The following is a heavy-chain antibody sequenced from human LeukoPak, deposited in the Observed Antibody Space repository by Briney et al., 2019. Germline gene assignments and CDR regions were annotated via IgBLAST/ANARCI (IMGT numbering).Heavy chain of an antibody. CDR2: INPSGSST. CDR3: ATGSHTSGYGAFDI. J-gene: IGHJ3*02. Sequence: ASVKVSGKASGFTFTRYYMHWVRQAPGQGLEWMGIINPSGSSTDYAQKFQGRVTMTRDTSTSTVYVELSSLGSEDTAVYYCATGSHTSGYGAFDIWGQGTMVTVSS. CDR1: GFTFTRYY. V-gene: IGHV1-46*01. D-gene: IGHD5-12*01.